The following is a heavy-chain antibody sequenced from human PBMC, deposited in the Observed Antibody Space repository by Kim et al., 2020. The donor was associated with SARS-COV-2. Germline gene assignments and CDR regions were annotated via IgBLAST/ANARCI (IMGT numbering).Heavy chain of an antibody. CDR1: GYTLTELS. Sequence: ASVKVSCKVSGYTLTELSMHWVRQAPGKGLEWMGGFDPEDGETIYAQKFQGRVTMPEDTTTDKAYMELSSLRSEDTAVYYCATSSGYYLGWFDPWGQGTL. V-gene: IGHV1-24*01. J-gene: IGHJ5*02. D-gene: IGHD3-22*01. CDR3: ATSSGYYLGWFDP. CDR2: FDPEDGET.